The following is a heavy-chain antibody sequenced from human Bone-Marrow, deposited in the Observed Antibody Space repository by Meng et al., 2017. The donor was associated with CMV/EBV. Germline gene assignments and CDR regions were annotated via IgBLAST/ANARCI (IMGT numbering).Heavy chain of an antibody. CDR3: ARDLDRTFESAFDI. J-gene: IGHJ3*02. D-gene: IGHD2/OR15-2a*01. CDR2: IIPILGTA. Sequence: SVKVSCKASGGTFSSYAISWVRQAPGQGLEWMGGIIPILGTANYAQKFQGRVTITADKSTSTAYMELSSLRSEDTAVYYCARDLDRTFESAFDIWGQGTMVTVSS. V-gene: IGHV1-69*10. CDR1: GGTFSSYA.